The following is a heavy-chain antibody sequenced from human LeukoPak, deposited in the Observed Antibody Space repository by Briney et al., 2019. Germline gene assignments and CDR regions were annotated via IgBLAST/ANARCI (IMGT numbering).Heavy chain of an antibody. CDR1: GYTFTGYY. D-gene: IGHD3-10*01. J-gene: IGHJ6*03. CDR2: INPNTGGT. CDR3: ARVNYYGSGSYNYYIDV. V-gene: IGHV1-2*02. Sequence: ASVKVSCKASGYTFTGYYMHWVRQAPGQGLEWMGWINPNTGGTKYAQKFQGRVTMTRDTSISTAYMELSRLRSDDTALYYCARVNYYGSGSYNYYIDVWGEGTTVTISS.